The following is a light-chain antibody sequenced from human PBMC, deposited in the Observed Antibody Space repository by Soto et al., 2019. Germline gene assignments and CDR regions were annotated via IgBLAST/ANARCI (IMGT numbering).Light chain of an antibody. J-gene: IGKJ5*01. CDR1: HSISRW. CDR2: DAT. V-gene: IGKV1-5*01. Sequence: DIQMTQSPSTLSASVRDRVTITCRASHSISRWLAWYQQRPGKAPKLLISDATNLQSGVPSRFSGSGSGTQFTLTISSLQPDDSATYYCQQYNSYPITFGQGTRLEIK. CDR3: QQYNSYPIT.